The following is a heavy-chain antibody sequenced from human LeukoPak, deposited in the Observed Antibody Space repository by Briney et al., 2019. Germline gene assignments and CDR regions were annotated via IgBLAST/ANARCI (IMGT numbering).Heavy chain of an antibody. CDR2: ISGSGTII. J-gene: IGHJ4*02. D-gene: IGHD6-13*01. V-gene: IGHV3-23*01. CDR1: GFTFSSYA. Sequence: PGGSLSHSCAASGFTFSSYAMSWVRQAPGKGLEWVSVISGSGTIIYYADSVKGRFTISRDNSKNTLYLQMNSLRAEDTAVYYCAKMFDTSSWYRAGYDYWGQGTLVTVSS. CDR3: AKMFDTSSWYRAGYDY.